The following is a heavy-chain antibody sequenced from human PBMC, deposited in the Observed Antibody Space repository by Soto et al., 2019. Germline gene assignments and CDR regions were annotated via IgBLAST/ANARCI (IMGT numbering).Heavy chain of an antibody. V-gene: IGHV3-23*01. Sequence: LRLSCAASGFTFSSYAMNWVRQAPGQGLEWVSSISGRGTFYADSVKGRFTISRDNSKNTLSLQMNSLRVEDTAVYYCAKDSGRGYWYFDLWGRGTLVTVPQ. CDR3: AKDSGRGYWYFDL. J-gene: IGHJ2*01. CDR2: ISGRGT. CDR1: GFTFSSYA. D-gene: IGHD1-26*01.